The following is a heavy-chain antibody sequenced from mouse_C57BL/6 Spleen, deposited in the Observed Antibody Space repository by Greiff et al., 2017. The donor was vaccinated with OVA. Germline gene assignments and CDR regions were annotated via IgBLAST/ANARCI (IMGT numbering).Heavy chain of an antibody. D-gene: IGHD1-1*01. J-gene: IGHJ2*01. CDR3: ARDLLDY. Sequence: QVQLQQSGPELVKPGASVKISCKASGYAFSSSWMNWVKQRPGKGLEWIGRIYPGDGDTNYNVKFKGKATLTADKSSSTAYMQLSSLTSEDSAVYFCARDLLDYWGQGTTLTVSS. V-gene: IGHV1-82*01. CDR1: GYAFSSSW. CDR2: IYPGDGDT.